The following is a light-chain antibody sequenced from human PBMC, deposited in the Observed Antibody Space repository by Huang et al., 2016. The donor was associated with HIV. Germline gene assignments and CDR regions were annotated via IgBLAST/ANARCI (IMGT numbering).Light chain of an antibody. Sequence: EIVMTQSPATLSVSPGEGATLSCRASQSISRYLAWYQQKPGLAPRLLIYAASTRATGFPARFSCSGSVTDFTLTISSLQSEDFAVYYCQQYNNWPPYTFGQGTKVEIQ. J-gene: IGKJ2*01. CDR1: QSISRY. V-gene: IGKV3-15*01. CDR3: QQYNNWPPYT. CDR2: AAS.